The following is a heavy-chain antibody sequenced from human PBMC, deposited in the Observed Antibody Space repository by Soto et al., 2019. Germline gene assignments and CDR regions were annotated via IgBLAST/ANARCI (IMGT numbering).Heavy chain of an antibody. J-gene: IGHJ4*02. CDR1: GYTFTSYG. CDR3: ARGRYGDY. CDR2: ISANNGNT. V-gene: IGHV1-18*01. Sequence: QVHLVQSGAEVKKPGASVKVSCKGSGYTFTSYGITGVRQAPGQGLEWMGWISANNGNTNYAQKLQGRVTVTTDTSTSTAYMELRGLRSDDTVVYSCARGRYGDYWGQGALVTVSS. D-gene: IGHD1-1*01.